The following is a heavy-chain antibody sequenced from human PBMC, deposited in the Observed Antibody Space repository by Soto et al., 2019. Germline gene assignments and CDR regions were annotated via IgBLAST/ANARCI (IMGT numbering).Heavy chain of an antibody. Sequence: GSLRLSCAASGFTFNNYAMSWVRQAPWKGLEWVSGIGGSGGSTYYADSVKVRFTISRDNSRNTLFLQMNSLRAEETAVYYCARGVRQWLVYYFDFWGQGTLVTVSS. D-gene: IGHD6-19*01. J-gene: IGHJ4*02. CDR1: GFTFNNYA. V-gene: IGHV3-23*01. CDR3: ARGVRQWLVYYFDF. CDR2: IGGSGGST.